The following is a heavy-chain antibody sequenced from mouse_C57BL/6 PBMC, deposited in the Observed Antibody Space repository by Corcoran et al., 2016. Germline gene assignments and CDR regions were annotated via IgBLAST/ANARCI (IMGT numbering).Heavy chain of an antibody. CDR3: ARALLRPHRYFDV. J-gene: IGHJ1*03. D-gene: IGHD1-2*01. CDR2: IYPGSGNT. Sequence: QVQLKQSGAELVRPGASVKLSCKASGYTFTDYYINWVKQRPGQGLEWIARIYPGSGNTYYNEKFKGKATLTAEKSSSTAYMQLSSLTSEDSAVYFCARALLRPHRYFDVWGTGTTVTVSS. V-gene: IGHV1-76*01. CDR1: GYTFTDYY.